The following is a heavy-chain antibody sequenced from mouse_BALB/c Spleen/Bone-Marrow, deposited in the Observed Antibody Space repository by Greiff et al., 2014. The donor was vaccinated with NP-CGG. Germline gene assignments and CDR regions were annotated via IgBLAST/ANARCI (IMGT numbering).Heavy chain of an antibody. CDR3: VRENYDYDGDAMDY. J-gene: IGHJ4*01. Sequence: QLQESAAELARPGASVKMSCKTSGYTFTYYTMHWVKQRPGQGLEWIGYINPSSGYTDYNQKYKDKTTLTTDKSSSTAYLQLSSLTSEDSAVYYCVRENYDYDGDAMDYWGQGTSVTVSS. CDR1: GYTFTYYT. V-gene: IGHV1-4*02. CDR2: INPSSGYT. D-gene: IGHD2-4*01.